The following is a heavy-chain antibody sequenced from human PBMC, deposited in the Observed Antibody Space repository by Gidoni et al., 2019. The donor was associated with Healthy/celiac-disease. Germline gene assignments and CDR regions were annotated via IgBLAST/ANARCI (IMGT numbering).Heavy chain of an antibody. J-gene: IGHJ4*02. CDR2: IYPGDSDT. D-gene: IGHD3-10*01. CDR3: ARSDGDYYGSGSYLQGDY. CDR1: GYSFTSYW. V-gene: IGHV5-51*01. Sequence: EVQLVQSGAEVKKPGESLKISCKGSGYSFTSYWIGWVRQMPGKGLEWMGIIYPGDSDTRYSPSFQGQVTISADKSISTAYLKWSSLKASDTAMYYCARSDGDYYGSGSYLQGDYWGQGTLVTVSS.